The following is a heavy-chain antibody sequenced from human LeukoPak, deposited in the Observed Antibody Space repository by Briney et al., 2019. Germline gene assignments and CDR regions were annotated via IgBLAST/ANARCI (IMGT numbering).Heavy chain of an antibody. V-gene: IGHV4-39*07. Sequence: PSETLSLTCTVSGGSISSSSHYWGWIRQPPGKGLEWIGRIYTSGSTNYNPSLKSRVTISVDTSKNQFSLKLSSVTAADTAVYYCARGEWLLLAYDYWGQGTLVTVSS. J-gene: IGHJ4*02. CDR1: GGSISSSSHY. CDR3: ARGEWLLLAYDY. CDR2: IYTSGST. D-gene: IGHD3-22*01.